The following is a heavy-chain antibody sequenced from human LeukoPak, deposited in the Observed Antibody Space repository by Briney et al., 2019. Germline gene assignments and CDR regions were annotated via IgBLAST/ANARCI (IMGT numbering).Heavy chain of an antibody. CDR1: GYTLTSYG. V-gene: IGHV1-18*01. D-gene: IGHD6-13*01. CDR3: ARDVFGSSWYLWFDP. Sequence: ASVKVSCKASGYTLTSYGISWVRQAPGQGLEWMGWISAYNGNTNYAQKLQGRVTMTTDTSTSTAYMELRSLRSDDTAVYYCARDVFGSSWYLWFDPWGQGTLVTVSS. J-gene: IGHJ5*02. CDR2: ISAYNGNT.